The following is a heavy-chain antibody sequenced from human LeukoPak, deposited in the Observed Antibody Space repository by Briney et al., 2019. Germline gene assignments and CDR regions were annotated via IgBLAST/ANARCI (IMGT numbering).Heavy chain of an antibody. CDR3: ARRVVNNRNWYFNL. J-gene: IGHJ2*01. Sequence: GESLKISCKGSGYSFTSYWIGWVRQMPGKGLEWMGIIYPGDSDARYSPSFQGQVTISADKSINTAYLQWSSLKASDTAMYYCARRVVNNRNWYFNLWGRGTLVTVSS. CDR2: IYPGDSDA. CDR1: GYSFTSYW. D-gene: IGHD4-23*01. V-gene: IGHV5-51*01.